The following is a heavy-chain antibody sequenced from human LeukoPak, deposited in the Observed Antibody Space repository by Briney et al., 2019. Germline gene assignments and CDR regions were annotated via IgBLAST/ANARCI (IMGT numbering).Heavy chain of an antibody. Sequence: GGSLRLSCAASGFTFSFYSMHWVRQAPGKGLECVSAISSNGGSTYYVNSVKGRFTISRDNSKNTLYLQMNSLRAEDTALYYCATSYYDFYYFDYWGQGTLVTVSS. J-gene: IGHJ4*02. CDR1: GFTFSFYS. CDR2: ISSNGGST. D-gene: IGHD3-3*01. V-gene: IGHV3-64*01. CDR3: ATSYYDFYYFDY.